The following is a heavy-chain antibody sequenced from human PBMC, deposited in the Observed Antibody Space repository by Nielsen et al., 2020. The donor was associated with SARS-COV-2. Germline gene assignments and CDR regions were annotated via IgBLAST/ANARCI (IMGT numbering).Heavy chain of an antibody. CDR3: ARQRGRGWYFDL. V-gene: IGHV4-59*08. CDR2: VSYSGRT. J-gene: IGHJ2*01. Sequence: SETLSLTCTVSGGSISTYYWSWIRQSPGKGVEWIAQVSYSGRTDYNPSLSLERRVTISVDTSKNQVSLQLSSVTAADTALYYCARQRGRGWYFDLWGPGTLVTLSS. CDR1: GGSISTYY. D-gene: IGHD3-16*01.